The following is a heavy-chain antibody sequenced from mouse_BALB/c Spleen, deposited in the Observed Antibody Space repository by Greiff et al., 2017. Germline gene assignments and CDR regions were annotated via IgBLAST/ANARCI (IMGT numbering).Heavy chain of an antibody. CDR3: ARRDYDAMDY. CDR1: GFTFSSYA. J-gene: IGHJ4*01. Sequence: EVQLVESGGGLVKPGGSLKLSCAASGFTFSSYAMSWVRQTPEKRLEWVASISSGGSTYYPDSVKGRFTISRDNARNILYLQMSSLRSEDTAMYYCARRDYDAMDYWGQGTSVTVSS. V-gene: IGHV5-6-5*01. CDR2: ISSGGST.